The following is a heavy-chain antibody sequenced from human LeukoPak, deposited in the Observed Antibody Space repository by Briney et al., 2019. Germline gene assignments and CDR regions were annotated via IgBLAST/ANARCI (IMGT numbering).Heavy chain of an antibody. J-gene: IGHJ4*02. D-gene: IGHD4-17*01. V-gene: IGHV4-61*02. CDR1: GGSISSGSYY. Sequence: PSQTLSLTCTVSGGSISSGSYYWSWIRQPAGKGLEWIGRIYTSGSTNCNPSLKSRVTISVDTSKNQFSLKLSSVTAADTAVYYCARDTVRYYFDYWGQGTLVTVSS. CDR2: IYTSGST. CDR3: ARDTVRYYFDY.